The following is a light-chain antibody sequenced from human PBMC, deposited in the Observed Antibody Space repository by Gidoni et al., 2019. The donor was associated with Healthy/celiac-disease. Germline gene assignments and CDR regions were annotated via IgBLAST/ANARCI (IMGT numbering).Light chain of an antibody. CDR3: RSYTSSSTLEV. V-gene: IGLV2-14*03. J-gene: IGLJ2*01. Sequence: QSALTQPDSVSGSPGRSITISCTGTSSDVGGYNHVPWYQPHPGKAPKLMIYDVSNRHSGVSNLFSGSKSGNTASLTISGLQAEDESDYYCRSYTSSSTLEVFGGGTKLTVL. CDR1: SSDVGGYNH. CDR2: DVS.